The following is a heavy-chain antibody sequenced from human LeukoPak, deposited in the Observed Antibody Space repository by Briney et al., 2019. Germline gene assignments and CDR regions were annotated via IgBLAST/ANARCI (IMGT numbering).Heavy chain of an antibody. V-gene: IGHV1-8*01. CDR2: MNPNSGNT. J-gene: IGHJ5*02. Sequence: GASVKVSCKASGYTFTSYDINWVRQATGQGLEWMGWMNPNSGNTGYAQKFLGRVTMTRNTSISTAYMELSSLRSEDTAVYYCARGSLAKYYYDSSGYYRWGQGTLVTVSS. CDR3: ARGSLAKYYYDSSGYYR. CDR1: GYTFTSYD. D-gene: IGHD3-22*01.